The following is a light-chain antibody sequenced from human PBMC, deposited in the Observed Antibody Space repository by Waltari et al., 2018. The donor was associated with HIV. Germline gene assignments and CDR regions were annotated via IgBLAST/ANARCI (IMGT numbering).Light chain of an antibody. CDR1: QSVVYSSDNENY. Sequence: DIVMTQSLESMAVALGERAPINCKSSQSVVYSSDNENYLAWYQQKPRQPPKLLMYWASHRGSGVPDRFSGSGSGTNFTLSISNVEAEDVAIYYCQQYRKTPWTFGQGTKLEVK. CDR2: WAS. J-gene: IGKJ1*01. CDR3: QQYRKTPWT. V-gene: IGKV4-1*01.